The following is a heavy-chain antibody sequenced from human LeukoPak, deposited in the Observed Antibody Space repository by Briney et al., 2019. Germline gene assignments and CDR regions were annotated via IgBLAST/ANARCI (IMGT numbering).Heavy chain of an antibody. CDR2: IKKDGSEK. J-gene: IGHJ4*02. V-gene: IGHV3-7*03. D-gene: IGHD3-22*01. CDR3: AKDKGSEEGYDSGVFDY. Sequence: GGSLRLSCAASGFTFSSYSMNWVRQAPGKGLEWVANIKKDGSEKYYVDSVKGRFTISRDNAKTSLYLQMNSLRAEDTALYYCAKDKGSEEGYDSGVFDYWGQGTLVTVSS. CDR1: GFTFSSYS.